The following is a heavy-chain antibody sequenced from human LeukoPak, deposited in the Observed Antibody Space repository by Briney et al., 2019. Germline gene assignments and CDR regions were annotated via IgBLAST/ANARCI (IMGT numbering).Heavy chain of an antibody. Sequence: PGRSLRFSCAASGFTFSSHGMHWVRQAPGKGLEWVAVIWYDGSNKYYADSVKGRFTISRDNSKNTVHLQMNSLRAEDTAVYYCARDRQWMVFDYWGQGTLVTVSS. D-gene: IGHD6-19*01. CDR2: IWYDGSNK. J-gene: IGHJ4*02. CDR3: ARDRQWMVFDY. V-gene: IGHV3-33*01. CDR1: GFTFSSHG.